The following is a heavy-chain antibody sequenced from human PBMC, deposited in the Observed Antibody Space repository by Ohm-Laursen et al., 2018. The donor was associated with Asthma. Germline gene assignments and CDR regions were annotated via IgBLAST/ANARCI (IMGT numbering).Heavy chain of an antibody. D-gene: IGHD6-13*01. Sequence: SETLSLTCTLSGASFSTYYWGWIRQPPGKGLEWIGYIYSTGSTNYNPSLESRVTISIDTSTNQFSLKLSSVTAADTAVYYCARHGHSSTWSFDYWGQGTLVPASS. CDR3: ARHGHSSTWSFDY. V-gene: IGHV4-59*08. J-gene: IGHJ4*02. CDR1: GASFSTYY. CDR2: IYSTGST.